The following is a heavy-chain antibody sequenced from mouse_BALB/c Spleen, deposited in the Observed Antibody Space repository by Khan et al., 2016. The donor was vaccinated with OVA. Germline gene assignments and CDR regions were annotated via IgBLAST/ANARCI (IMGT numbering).Heavy chain of an antibody. V-gene: IGHV3-2*02. CDR1: GYSITSEYA. CDR3: ARKDYYDCDPFPY. Sequence: VQLKQSGPGLVKPSQSLSLTCTVTGYSITSEYAWNWIRQFPGNKLEWMGYINYSGNTRYNPSLKSRISITRDTSKNQFFLQLNSVTTEDTATYYCARKDYYDCDPFPYWGQGTLVTVSA. D-gene: IGHD2-4*01. J-gene: IGHJ3*01. CDR2: INYSGNT.